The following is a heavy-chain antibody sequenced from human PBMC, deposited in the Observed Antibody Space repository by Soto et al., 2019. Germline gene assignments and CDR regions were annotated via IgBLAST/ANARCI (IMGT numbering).Heavy chain of an antibody. D-gene: IGHD3-3*01. J-gene: IGHJ6*04. Sequence: GGSLRLSCAASGFTFSSYGMHWVRQAPGKGLEWVAVIWYDGSNKYYADSVKGRFTISRDNSKNTLYLQMNSLRAEDTAVYYCAKDGWSGYFKFVDVWGKGTTVTVSS. CDR3: AKDGWSGYFKFVDV. CDR1: GFTFSSYG. V-gene: IGHV3-33*06. CDR2: IWYDGSNK.